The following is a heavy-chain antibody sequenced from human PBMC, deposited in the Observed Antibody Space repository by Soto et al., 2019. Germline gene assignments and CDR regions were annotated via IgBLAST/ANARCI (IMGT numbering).Heavy chain of an antibody. D-gene: IGHD5-18*01. V-gene: IGHV4-61*01. J-gene: IGHJ4*02. Sequence: SETLSLTCTVTGGSVSSASYYWSWIRQPPGKGLEWLGYIYDSGTTNYNPSLTSRVTILLDTSKNQFSLRLTSVTAADTAVYYCAREERGYSYGLGDSWWGQGTLGTVSS. CDR2: IYDSGTT. CDR3: AREERGYSYGLGDSW. CDR1: GGSVSSASYY.